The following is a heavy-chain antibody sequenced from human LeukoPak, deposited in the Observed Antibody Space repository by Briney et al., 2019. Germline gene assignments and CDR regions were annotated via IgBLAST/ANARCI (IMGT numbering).Heavy chain of an antibody. CDR1: GGSFSGYY. V-gene: IGHV4-34*01. J-gene: IGHJ4*02. CDR3: ARGRDQLLYDY. CDR2: INHSGST. D-gene: IGHD2-2*02. Sequence: PSETLSPTCAVYGGSFSGYYWSWIRQPPGKGLEWIGEINHSGSTNYNPSLKSRVTISVDTSKNQFSLKLSSVTAADTAVYYCARGRDQLLYDYWGQGTLVTVSS.